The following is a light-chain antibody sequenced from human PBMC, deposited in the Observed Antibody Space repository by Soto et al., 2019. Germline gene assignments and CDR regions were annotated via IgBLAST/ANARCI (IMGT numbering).Light chain of an antibody. Sequence: SVLTQPASVSGSPGQSITISCTGTSSDVGGYNYVSWYQQHPGKAPKLMIYEVSNRPSGVSNRFSGSKSGNTASLTISGLQAEDEADYYCSSYTSSSRGVFGGGTKLTVL. J-gene: IGLJ3*02. CDR1: SSDVGGYNY. CDR3: SSYTSSSRGV. CDR2: EVS. V-gene: IGLV2-14*01.